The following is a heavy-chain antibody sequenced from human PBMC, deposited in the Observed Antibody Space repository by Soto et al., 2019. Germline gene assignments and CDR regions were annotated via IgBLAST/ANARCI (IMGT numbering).Heavy chain of an antibody. CDR1: GFTFSSYA. CDR2: IAYDDSNK. CDR3: ARGVADSSSGHSYDY. V-gene: IGHV3-30-3*01. J-gene: IGHJ4*02. D-gene: IGHD6-6*01. Sequence: PGGSLRLSCAASGFTFSSYAWHWVRQAPGKGLEGGAVIAYDDSNKYYTASVKSRFTISRDTSKNTLYLQMTSLSAEDTAVYYCARGVADSSSGHSYDYWGQGTLVTVSS.